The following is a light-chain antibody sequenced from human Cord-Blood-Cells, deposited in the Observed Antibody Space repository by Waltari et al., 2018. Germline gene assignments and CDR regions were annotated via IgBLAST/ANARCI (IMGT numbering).Light chain of an antibody. CDR1: QSISSY. J-gene: IGKJ1*01. Sequence: DIHMTQSPPSLSASVADRITITYRASQSISSYLNWYQQKPGKAPKLLIYAASSLQSGVPSRFSGSGSGTDFTLTISSLQPEDFATYYCQQSYSTWTFGQGTKVEIK. CDR3: QQSYSTWT. CDR2: AAS. V-gene: IGKV1-39*01.